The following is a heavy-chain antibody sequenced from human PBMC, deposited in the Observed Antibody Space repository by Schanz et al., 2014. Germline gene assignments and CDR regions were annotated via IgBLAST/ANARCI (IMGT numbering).Heavy chain of an antibody. V-gene: IGHV3-7*01. D-gene: IGHD4-17*01. J-gene: IGHJ4*02. Sequence: EVQLLESGGDLVQPGGSLRLSCVVSGFTFRGYAMSWVRQAPGKGLQWVANIKHDGSEKYYVDSVKGRFTISRDNAKNSMYLEMNSLRAEDTAVFYCAKAPYADYGYFHYWGQGTLVPVSS. CDR2: IKHDGSEK. CDR3: AKAPYADYGYFHY. CDR1: GFTFRGYA.